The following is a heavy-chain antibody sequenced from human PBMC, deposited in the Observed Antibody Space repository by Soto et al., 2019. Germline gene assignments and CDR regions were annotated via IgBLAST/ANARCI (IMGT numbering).Heavy chain of an antibody. CDR2: IIPIFGTA. CDR3: ARERKFDFWRKGLDV. CDR1: GGTFSSYA. D-gene: IGHD3-3*01. V-gene: IGHV1-69*13. Sequence: SVKVSCKASGGTFSSYAISWVRQAPGQGLEWMGGIIPIFGTANYAQKFQGRVTITADEFTSTAHMELSSLQSEDTAVYYCARERKFDFWRKGLDVWGQGTTVTVSS. J-gene: IGHJ6*02.